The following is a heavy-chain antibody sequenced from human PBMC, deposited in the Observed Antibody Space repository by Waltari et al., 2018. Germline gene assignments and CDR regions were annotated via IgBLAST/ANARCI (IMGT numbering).Heavy chain of an antibody. V-gene: IGHV1-18*01. CDR1: GYTFTTFG. J-gene: IGHJ4*02. CDR3: ARTGRFCRLTNCPLESDY. D-gene: IGHD2-2*01. CDR2: ISAYECNT. Sequence: QVQLVQSGAEVKTPGASVKVSCKTSGYTFTTFGITWVRQAPGQGLEWMGWISAYECNTNYEQKLQDRVTMTTDTSTNTAYLEMRSLRSDDTAVYYCARTGRFCRLTNCPLESDYWGQGTLVTVSS.